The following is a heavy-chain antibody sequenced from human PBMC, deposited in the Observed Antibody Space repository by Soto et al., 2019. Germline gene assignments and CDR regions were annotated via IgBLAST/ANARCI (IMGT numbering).Heavy chain of an antibody. CDR3: ARGSAFIGLDY. CDR2: INYGGGTT. J-gene: IGHJ4*02. CDR1: EFTFSNYA. V-gene: IGHV3-23*01. D-gene: IGHD1-26*01. Sequence: PGGSLRLSCAASEFTFSNYAMSWVRQAPGKGLEWVSAINYGGGTTYYADSVKGRFTISRDNSKNTLYLQMNSLRAEDTAIYYCARGSAFIGLDYWGQGTPVTVSS.